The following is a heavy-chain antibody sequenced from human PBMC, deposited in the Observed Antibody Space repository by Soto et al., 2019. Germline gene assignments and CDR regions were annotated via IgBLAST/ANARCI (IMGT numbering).Heavy chain of an antibody. CDR3: ARGQRFSDSFDP. V-gene: IGHV4-4*07. Sequence: PSETLSLTCIVSGGAISGYYWTWIRQSAGKGLEWIGRIYSSGGTKYNPSLKSRVTMSLDTSKNQFSLRLSSVTAADTAVYYCARGQRFSDSFDPWGQGTLVTVSS. D-gene: IGHD3-3*01. CDR2: IYSSGGT. J-gene: IGHJ5*02. CDR1: GGAISGYY.